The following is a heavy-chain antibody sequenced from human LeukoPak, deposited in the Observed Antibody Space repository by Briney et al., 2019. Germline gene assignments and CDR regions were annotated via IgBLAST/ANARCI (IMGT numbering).Heavy chain of an antibody. CDR1: GFTFSSYD. J-gene: IGHJ4*02. Sequence: GGSLRLSCAASGFTFSSYDIHWVRQAPGKGLEWVALISYDGSNKYYAESLKGRFTISRDNSKNTLYLQMNSLRTEDTAVYYCAKDLTDVRGEHIALWGQGTLVTVSS. D-gene: IGHD5-12*01. CDR3: AKDLTDVRGEHIAL. CDR2: ISYDGSNK. V-gene: IGHV3-30*18.